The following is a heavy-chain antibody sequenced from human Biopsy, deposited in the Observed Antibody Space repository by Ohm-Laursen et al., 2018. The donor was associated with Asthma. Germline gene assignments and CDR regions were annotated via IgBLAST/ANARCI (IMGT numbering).Heavy chain of an antibody. CDR3: ARVSSVAGSSDFDY. J-gene: IGHJ4*02. CDR2: ISYDGSNK. V-gene: IGHV3-30*03. Sequence: SLRLSCAASGFTFSSYGMHWVRQAPGKGLEWVAVISYDGSNKYYADSVKGRFTISRDNSKNTLYLQMNSLRAEDTAVYYCARVSSVAGSSDFDYWGQGTLVTVSS. D-gene: IGHD6-19*01. CDR1: GFTFSSYG.